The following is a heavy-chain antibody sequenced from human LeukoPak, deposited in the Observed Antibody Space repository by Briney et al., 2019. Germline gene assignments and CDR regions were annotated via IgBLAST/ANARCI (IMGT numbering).Heavy chain of an antibody. V-gene: IGHV3-30-3*01. J-gene: IGHJ6*02. D-gene: IGHD6-13*01. CDR1: GFTFNSYA. CDR3: ARDSSSSWYYYYYGMDV. Sequence: GGSLRLSCAASGFTFNSYAMHWVRQAPGKGLEWVAVISYDGSNKYYADSGKGRFTISRDNSKNTLYLQMNSLRAEDTAVYYCARDSSSSWYYYYYGMDVWGQGTTVTVSS. CDR2: ISYDGSNK.